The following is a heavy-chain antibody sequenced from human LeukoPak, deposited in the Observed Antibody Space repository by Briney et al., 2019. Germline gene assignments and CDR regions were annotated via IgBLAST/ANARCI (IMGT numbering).Heavy chain of an antibody. V-gene: IGHV3-30*02. CDR3: AREWALSMVREKPLDY. CDR2: IRYDGSNK. CDR1: GFTFSSYG. J-gene: IGHJ4*02. D-gene: IGHD3-10*01. Sequence: PGGSLRLSCAASGFTFSSYGMHWVRQAPGKGLEWVAFIRYDGSNKYYADSVKGRFTISRDNSRNTLYLQMSSLRAEDTAVYYCAREWALSMVREKPLDYWGQGTLVTVSS.